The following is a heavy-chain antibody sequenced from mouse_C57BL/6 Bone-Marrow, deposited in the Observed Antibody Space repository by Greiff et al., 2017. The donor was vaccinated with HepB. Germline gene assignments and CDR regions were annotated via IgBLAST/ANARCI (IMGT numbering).Heavy chain of an antibody. V-gene: IGHV5-4*03. CDR2: ISDGGSYT. Sequence: EVKLMESGGGLVKPGGSLKLSCAASGFTFSSYAMSWVRQTPAKRLEWVATISDGGSYTYYPDNVKGRFTISRDNAKNNLYLQMSHLKSEDTAMYYCARGGPTIVTTWYFDVWGTGTTVTVSS. D-gene: IGHD2-5*01. J-gene: IGHJ1*03. CDR1: GFTFSSYA. CDR3: ARGGPTIVTTWYFDV.